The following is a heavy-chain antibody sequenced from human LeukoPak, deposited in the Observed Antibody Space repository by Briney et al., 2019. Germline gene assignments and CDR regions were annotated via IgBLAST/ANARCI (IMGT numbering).Heavy chain of an antibody. CDR2: ISSSSSYI. CDR1: GFTFSSYS. D-gene: IGHD2-2*02. CDR3: ARSCSSTSCYSDY. Sequence: PGGSLRLSCAASGFTFSSYSMNWVRQAPGKGLEWVSSISSSSSYIYYADSVKGRFTISRDNAKNSLYLQMNSLRAEDTAVYYCARSCSSTSCYSDYWGQRTLVTVSS. J-gene: IGHJ4*02. V-gene: IGHV3-21*01.